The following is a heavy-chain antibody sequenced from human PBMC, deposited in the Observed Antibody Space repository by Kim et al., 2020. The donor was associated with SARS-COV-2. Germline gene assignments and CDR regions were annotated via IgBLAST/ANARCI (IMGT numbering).Heavy chain of an antibody. CDR3: ARDVHLLAVAGTALDY. Sequence: SVKSRFTISRDNAKNSLYRQMNSLRAEDTAVYYCARDVHLLAVAGTALDYWGQGTLVTVSS. V-gene: IGHV3-11*06. D-gene: IGHD6-19*01. J-gene: IGHJ4*02.